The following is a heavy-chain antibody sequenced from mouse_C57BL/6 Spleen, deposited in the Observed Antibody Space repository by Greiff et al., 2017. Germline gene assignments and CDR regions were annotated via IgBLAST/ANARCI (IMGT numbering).Heavy chain of an antibody. J-gene: IGHJ2*01. D-gene: IGHD1-1*01. Sequence: VQLQQSGPELVKPGASVKISCKASGYSFTSYYIHWVKQRPGQGLEWIGWIYPGSGNTKYNEKFKGKATLTADTSSSTAYMQLSSLTSEDSAVYYCARYDYGKVGDWGQGTTLTVSS. CDR3: ARYDYGKVGD. V-gene: IGHV1-66*01. CDR1: GYSFTSYY. CDR2: IYPGSGNT.